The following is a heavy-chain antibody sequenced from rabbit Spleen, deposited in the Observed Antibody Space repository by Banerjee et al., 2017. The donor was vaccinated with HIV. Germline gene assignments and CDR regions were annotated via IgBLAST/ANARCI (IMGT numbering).Heavy chain of an antibody. CDR1: GFSFSDRDV. CDR2: INTATGKA. V-gene: IGHV1S45*01. D-gene: IGHD4-1*01. CDR3: ARDPYVVNGWNFGW. J-gene: IGHJ6*01. Sequence: QEQLEESGGGLVKPEGSLTLTCKASGFSFSDRDVMCWVRQAPGKGLEWIACINTATGKAVYASWAKGRFTISKTSSTTVTLKMTSLTAADTATYFCARDPYVVNGWNFGWWGPGTLVTVS.